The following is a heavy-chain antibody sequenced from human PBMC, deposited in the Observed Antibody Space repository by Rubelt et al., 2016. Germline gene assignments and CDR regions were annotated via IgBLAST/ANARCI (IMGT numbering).Heavy chain of an antibody. CDR1: GYTFTSYG. V-gene: IGHV1-2*02. J-gene: IGHJ4*02. Sequence: QVQLVQSGAEVKKPGASVKVSCKASGYTFTSYGISWVRQAPGQGLEWMGWINPNSGGTNYAQKCQGRVTMTRETSISTAYMGLGRLRSDDTAVYYCARDYCSGGSCYSVFDYWGQGTLVTGSS. CDR2: INPNSGGT. CDR3: ARDYCSGGSCYSVFDY. D-gene: IGHD2-15*01.